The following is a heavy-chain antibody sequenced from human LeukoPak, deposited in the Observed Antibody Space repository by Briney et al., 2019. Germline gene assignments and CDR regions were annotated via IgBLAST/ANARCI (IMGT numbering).Heavy chain of an antibody. CDR3: ARDFEDIVVVTCPGY. J-gene: IGHJ4*02. CDR2: IQYDGGNK. CDR1: GFTFTNYG. D-gene: IGHD2-21*02. V-gene: IGHV3-30*02. Sequence: GGSLRLPCTASGFTFTNYGIHWVRQAPGKGLEWVAFIQYDGGNKYYADSVKGRFTISRDNSKNTLYLQMNSLRAEDTAVYYCARDFEDIVVVTCPGYWGQGTLVTVSS.